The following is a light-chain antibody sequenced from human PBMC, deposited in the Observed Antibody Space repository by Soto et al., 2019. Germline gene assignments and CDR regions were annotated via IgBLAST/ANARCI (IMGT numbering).Light chain of an antibody. CDR2: NAF. V-gene: IGKV1-5*01. Sequence: DIQLTQSPSTLSASIGATVTITCRASLSISGWLAWYQQAPGKAPKLRIFNAFTLQRGVPSRLRGGGSGTEFTLTVNNLQPDDFATYYCQQYNGYITFGQGTRLEIK. J-gene: IGKJ5*01. CDR1: LSISGW. CDR3: QQYNGYIT.